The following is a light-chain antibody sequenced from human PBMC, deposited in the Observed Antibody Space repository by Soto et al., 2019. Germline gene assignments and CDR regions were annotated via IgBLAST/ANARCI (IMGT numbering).Light chain of an antibody. CDR1: QSVSTN. CDR3: QHYNNWPPWIT. J-gene: IGKJ5*01. CDR2: GAS. V-gene: IGKV3-15*01. Sequence: EMVMSQSPATLSVSPGERATLSCRASQSVSTNLAWYQQKPGQAPRLLIYGASTRAADIPDRFSGSGSGTEFTLTITSLQSEDFAVYYCQHYNNWPPWITFGQGTRLEI.